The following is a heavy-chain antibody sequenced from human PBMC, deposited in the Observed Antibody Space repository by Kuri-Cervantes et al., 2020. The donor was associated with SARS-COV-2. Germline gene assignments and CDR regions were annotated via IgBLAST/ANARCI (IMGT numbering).Heavy chain of an antibody. J-gene: IGHJ6*02. CDR1: GGSFSGYY. CDR3: AREGGDILVDGMDV. Sequence: SETLSPTCAVYGGSFSGYYWSWIRQPPGKGLEWIGEINHSGSTNYNPSLKSRVTISVGTSKNQFSLKLSSVTAADTAVYYCAREGGDILVDGMDVWGQGTTVTVSS. CDR2: INHSGST. V-gene: IGHV4-34*01. D-gene: IGHD2-2*01.